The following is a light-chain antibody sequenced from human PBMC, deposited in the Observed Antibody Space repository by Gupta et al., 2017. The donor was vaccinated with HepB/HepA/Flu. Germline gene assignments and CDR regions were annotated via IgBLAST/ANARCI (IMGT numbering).Light chain of an antibody. CDR2: GVT. CDR3: PTCDSSLEDGV. V-gene: IGLV1-40*01. Sequence: QSVLTPPPSVSGAPGQRVTISCTGSSSNIGANYDVHWYQQVPGTAPKLLICGVTNRPSGVPDRFSGSKSGTSASLDITGLQTEDEADYYCPTCDSSLEDGVFGGGTKLTVL. CDR1: SSNIGANYD. J-gene: IGLJ3*02.